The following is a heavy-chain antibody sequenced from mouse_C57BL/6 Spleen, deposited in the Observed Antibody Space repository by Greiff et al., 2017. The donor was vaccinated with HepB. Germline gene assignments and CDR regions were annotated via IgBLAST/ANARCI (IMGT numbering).Heavy chain of an antibody. Sequence: VQLQQPGAELVKPGASVKLSCKASGYTFTSYWMQWVKQRPGQGLEWIGEIDPSDSYTNYNQKFKGKATLTVDTSSSTAYMQLSSLTSEDSAVYYCARRDYYGSDYDMDYWGQGTSVTVSS. J-gene: IGHJ4*01. CDR1: GYTFTSYW. D-gene: IGHD1-1*01. CDR2: IDPSDSYT. V-gene: IGHV1-50*01. CDR3: ARRDYYGSDYDMDY.